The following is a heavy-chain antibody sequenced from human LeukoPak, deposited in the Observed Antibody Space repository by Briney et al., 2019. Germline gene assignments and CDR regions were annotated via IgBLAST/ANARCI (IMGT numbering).Heavy chain of an antibody. CDR1: GRSISGSGDY. D-gene: IGHD4-23*01. V-gene: IGHV4-39*01. Sequence: KPSETLSLTCTVSGRSISGSGDYWAWVRQPPGKGLEWIGSMYYSGNTYYNPSLRSRVTISVDTSKNQFSLKLSSVTAAETAVYYCVRHFPRFGGNLNWFSPWGPGALVTVSS. CDR2: MYYSGNT. CDR3: VRHFPRFGGNLNWFSP. J-gene: IGHJ5*02.